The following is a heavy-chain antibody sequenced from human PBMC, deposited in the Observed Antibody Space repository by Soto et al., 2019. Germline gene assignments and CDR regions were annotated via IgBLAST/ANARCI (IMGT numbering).Heavy chain of an antibody. J-gene: IGHJ6*02. CDR2: IIPIFGTA. CDR1: GGTFSSYA. V-gene: IGHV1-69*06. D-gene: IGHD5-12*01. Sequence: SVKVSCKASGGTFSSYAISWVRQAPGQGLEWMGGIIPIFGTANYAQKFQGRVTITADKSTSTAYMELSSLRSEDTAVYYCARGYRAAATSYYYGMDVWGQGTTVTVS. CDR3: ARGYRAAATSYYYGMDV.